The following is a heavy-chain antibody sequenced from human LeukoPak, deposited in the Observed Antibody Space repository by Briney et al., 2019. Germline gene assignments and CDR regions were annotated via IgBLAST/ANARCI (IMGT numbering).Heavy chain of an antibody. Sequence: SETLSLTCAVYGGSFSGYYWSWIRQPPGKGLEWIGEINHSGSTNYNPSLKSRVTISVDTSKNQFSPKLSSVTAADTAVYYCARGSLSNYYGSGTLFHYYMDVWGKGTAVTVSS. D-gene: IGHD3-10*01. V-gene: IGHV4-34*01. CDR1: GGSFSGYY. CDR3: ARGSLSNYYGSGTLFHYYMDV. J-gene: IGHJ6*03. CDR2: INHSGST.